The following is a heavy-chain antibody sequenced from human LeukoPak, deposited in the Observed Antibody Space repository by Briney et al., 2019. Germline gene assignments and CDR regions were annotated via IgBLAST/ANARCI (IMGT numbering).Heavy chain of an antibody. D-gene: IGHD3-16*02. CDR1: GFTVSSYA. Sequence: GRSLRLAWAAAGFTVSSYAMSWVRQAPGEWLEWVSAITATSSSTYDADSGKGRFTISRDNAKNSLSLQMNGLRAEDTAVYYCARHRTASDYWGKGTLVTVSS. CDR3: ARHRTASDY. J-gene: IGHJ4*02. V-gene: IGHV3-23*01. CDR2: ITATSSST.